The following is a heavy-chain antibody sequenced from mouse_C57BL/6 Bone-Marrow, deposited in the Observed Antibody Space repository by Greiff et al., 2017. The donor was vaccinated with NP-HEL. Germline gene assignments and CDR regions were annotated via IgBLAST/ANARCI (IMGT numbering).Heavy chain of an antibody. CDR2: IWSGGST. CDR1: GFSLTSYG. CDR3: ARKTGDWYFDV. V-gene: IGHV2-2*01. Sequence: VQLKQSGPGLVQPSQSLSITCTVSGFSLTSYGVHWVRQSPGKGLEWLGVIWSGGSTDYNAAFISRLSISKDNSKSQVFFKMNSLQADDTAIYYCARKTGDWYFDVWGTGTTVTVSS. J-gene: IGHJ1*03.